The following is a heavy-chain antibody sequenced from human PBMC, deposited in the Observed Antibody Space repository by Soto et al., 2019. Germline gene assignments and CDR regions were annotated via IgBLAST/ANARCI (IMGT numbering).Heavy chain of an antibody. V-gene: IGHV3-30*18. CDR1: GFTFSSYG. CDR2: ISYDGSNK. Sequence: QVQLVESGGGVVQPGRSLRLSCAASGFTFSSYGMHGVRQAPGKGLEWVAVISYDGSNKYYADSVKGRFTISRDNSKNTPYLQMNSLRAVDTAVYYCAKDPHTYCSSTRCYDLGVYYYYYGMDVWGQGTTVTVSS. J-gene: IGHJ6*02. D-gene: IGHD2-2*01. CDR3: AKDPHTYCSSTRCYDLGVYYYYYGMDV.